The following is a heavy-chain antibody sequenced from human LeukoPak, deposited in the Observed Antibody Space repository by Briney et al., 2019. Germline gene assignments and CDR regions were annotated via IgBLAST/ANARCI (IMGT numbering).Heavy chain of an antibody. V-gene: IGHV4-34*01. Sequence: PSETLSLTCAVYGGSFSGYYWSWIRQPPGKGLEWIAEINHSGSTNYNPSLKSRVTISVDTSKNQFSLKLSSATAADTAVYYCASLRLGYCSGGSCYPRPNDAFDIWGQGTMVTVSP. D-gene: IGHD2-15*01. CDR1: GGSFSGYY. CDR3: ASLRLGYCSGGSCYPRPNDAFDI. CDR2: INHSGST. J-gene: IGHJ3*02.